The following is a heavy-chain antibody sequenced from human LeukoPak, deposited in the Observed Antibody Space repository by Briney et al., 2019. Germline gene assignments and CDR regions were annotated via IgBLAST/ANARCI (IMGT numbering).Heavy chain of an antibody. J-gene: IGHJ4*02. CDR3: ARVFRERYSFDY. CDR1: GYTFTSYY. CDR2: INPSGGST. V-gene: IGHV1-46*01. Sequence: ASVKVSCKASGYTFTSYYIHWVRQAPGQGLEWMGIINPSGGSTSYAQKFQGRVTMTRDTSTSTVYMELSSLRSEDKAVYYCARVFRERYSFDYWGQGTMVTVSS.